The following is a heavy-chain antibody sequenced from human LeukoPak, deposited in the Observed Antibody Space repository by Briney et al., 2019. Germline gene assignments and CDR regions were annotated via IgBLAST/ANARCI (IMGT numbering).Heavy chain of an antibody. CDR2: IYYSGST. J-gene: IGHJ4*02. CDR1: GGSISSSSYY. CDR3: ARRGILTGQVES. Sequence: PSETLSLTCTVSGGSISSSSYYWGWLRQPPGKGLEWIGSIYYSGSTYYNPSLKSRVTISVDTSKNQFSLKLSSVTAADTAVYYCARRGILTGQVESWGQGTLVTDSS. D-gene: IGHD3-9*01. V-gene: IGHV4-39*07.